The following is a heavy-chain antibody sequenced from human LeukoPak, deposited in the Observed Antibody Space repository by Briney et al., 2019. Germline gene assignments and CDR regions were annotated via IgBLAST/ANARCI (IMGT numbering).Heavy chain of an antibody. D-gene: IGHD3-9*01. Sequence: SSVKVSFKASGYTCTGCGISWVRQAPRQGLEWMGWISAYNGNTNYAQKLQGRVTMTTDTSTSTAYMELRSLRSDDTAVYYCASSPLNYDILTGYHVPPALYFDYWGQGTLVTVSS. J-gene: IGHJ4*02. CDR2: ISAYNGNT. CDR1: GYTCTGCG. CDR3: ASSPLNYDILTGYHVPPALYFDY. V-gene: IGHV1-18*01.